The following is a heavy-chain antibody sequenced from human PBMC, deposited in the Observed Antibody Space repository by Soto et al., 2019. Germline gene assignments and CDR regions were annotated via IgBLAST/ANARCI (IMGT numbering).Heavy chain of an antibody. V-gene: IGHV4-59*01. J-gene: IGHJ4*02. D-gene: IGHD2-8*01. CDR3: ARYNSYAIDY. CDR1: GTSIISYY. CDR2: IHYSGTT. Sequence: SETLSLTCTVSGTSIISYYWSCIRQPPGKGLEWIANIHYSGTTNYNPSLASRVTLSVDTSKNQFSLKMTSVTAADRAMYFCARYNSYAIDYWGRGTLVTVSS.